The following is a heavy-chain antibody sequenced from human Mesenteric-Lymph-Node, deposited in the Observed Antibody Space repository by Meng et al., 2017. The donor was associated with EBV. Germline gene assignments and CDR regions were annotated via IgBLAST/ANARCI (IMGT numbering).Heavy chain of an antibody. V-gene: IGHV3-11*01. Sequence: QLVESGGALVKPGGSLRLSCAASGFSFSDSYINWIRQAPGKGLEFISHISGSGNTIYYSDSVTGRFTISRDNAKNSLYLQMNSLRAEDTAVYYCARDLNAHFDYWGQGTLVTVSS. CDR1: GFSFSDSY. CDR3: ARDLNAHFDY. CDR2: ISGSGNTI. D-gene: IGHD2-2*01. J-gene: IGHJ4*02.